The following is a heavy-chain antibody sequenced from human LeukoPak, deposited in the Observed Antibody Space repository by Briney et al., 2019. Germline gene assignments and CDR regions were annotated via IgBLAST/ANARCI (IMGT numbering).Heavy chain of an antibody. Sequence: SEKVSCKASGGTFSSYAISWVRQAPGQGLEWMGGIIPIFGTANYAQKFQGRVTITTDESTSTAYMELSSLRSEDTAVYYCARDREDYAGNYYYYMDVWGKGTTVTVSS. CDR2: IIPIFGTA. CDR1: GGTFSSYA. D-gene: IGHD4-17*01. J-gene: IGHJ6*03. V-gene: IGHV1-69*05. CDR3: ARDREDYAGNYYYYMDV.